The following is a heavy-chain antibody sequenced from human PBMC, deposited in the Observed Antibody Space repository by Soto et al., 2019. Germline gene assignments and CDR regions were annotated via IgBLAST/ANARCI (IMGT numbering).Heavy chain of an antibody. CDR2: ISYDGSDK. CDR3: ANNPGESGLVRGAYYDYGMDV. J-gene: IGHJ6*02. CDR1: GFTFNNYA. D-gene: IGHD6-19*01. Sequence: QVQLVESGGGVVQPGRSLRLSCAASGFTFNNYAIHWVRQAPGKGLEWVAVISYDGSDKYYADSVKGRFTITRDNSENSVYLQLHSLRAEDTALDYCANNPGESGLVRGAYYDYGMDVWGQGTTVTVSS. V-gene: IGHV3-30*18.